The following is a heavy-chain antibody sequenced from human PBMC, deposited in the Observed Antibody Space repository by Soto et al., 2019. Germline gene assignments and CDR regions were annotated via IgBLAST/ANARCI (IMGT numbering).Heavy chain of an antibody. J-gene: IGHJ4*02. CDR1: GFTFDVYA. Sequence: EVQLVESGGGWVQPGRSLRLSCAASGFTFDVYAMHWVRQAPGKGLEWVTGINYNSGSVGYADSVKGRFSIARDNAKNSLHLQLNSLRAEVTAVYYCAKDISLRGFLYLFVDYWGQGTLVTVSP. CDR3: AKDISLRGFLYLFVDY. V-gene: IGHV3-9*01. CDR2: INYNSGSV. D-gene: IGHD3-10*02.